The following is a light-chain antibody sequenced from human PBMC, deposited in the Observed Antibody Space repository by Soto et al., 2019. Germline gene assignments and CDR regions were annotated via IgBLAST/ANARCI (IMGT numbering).Light chain of an antibody. J-gene: IGLJ1*01. CDR2: DVN. Sequence: QSALTQPRSVSGSPGQSVTISCTGTSSDVGGYNYVSWYRQHPGKAPKLMIYDVNKRPSGVPDRFSGSKSGNTASLTISGLQAEDEADYYCCSYAGSYSYVFGTGTKVTVL. CDR1: SSDVGGYNY. V-gene: IGLV2-11*01. CDR3: CSYAGSYSYV.